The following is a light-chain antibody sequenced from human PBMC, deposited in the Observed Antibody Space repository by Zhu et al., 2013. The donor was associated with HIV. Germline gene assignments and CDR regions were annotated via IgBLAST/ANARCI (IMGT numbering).Light chain of an antibody. V-gene: IGLV2-14*01. Sequence: QSALTQPASVSGSPGQSITISCTGPSSDVGNYNYVSWYQQHPGKAPKLMIYEVSNRPSGVSNRFSGSKSGYTASLTVSGLQAEDEADYYCSSYAGSSVIFGEGTKLTVL. CDR1: SSDVGNYNY. J-gene: IGLJ2*01. CDR3: SSYAGSSVI. CDR2: EVS.